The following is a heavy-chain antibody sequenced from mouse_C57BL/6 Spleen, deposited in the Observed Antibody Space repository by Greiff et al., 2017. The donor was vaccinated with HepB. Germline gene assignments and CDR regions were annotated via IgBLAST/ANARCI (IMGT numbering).Heavy chain of an antibody. V-gene: IGHV5-6*01. Sequence: EVMLVESGGDLVKPGGSLKLSCAASGFTFSSYGMSWVRQTPDKRLEWVATISSGGSYTYYPDSVKGRFTISRDNAKNTLYLQMSSLKSEDTAMYYCARNYGSSYVYFDVWGTGTTVTVAS. CDR1: GFTFSSYG. D-gene: IGHD1-1*01. CDR2: ISSGGSYT. J-gene: IGHJ1*03. CDR3: ARNYGSSYVYFDV.